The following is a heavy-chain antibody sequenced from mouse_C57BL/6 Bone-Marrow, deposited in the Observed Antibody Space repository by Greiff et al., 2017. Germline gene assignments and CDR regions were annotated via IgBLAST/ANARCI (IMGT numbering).Heavy chain of an antibody. CDR2: IYPGSGST. CDR1: GYTFTSYW. Sequence: QVQLQQPGAELVKPGASVKMSCKASGYTFTSYWITWVKQRPGHGLAWIGDIYPGSGSTNYNEKFKSKATLTVDTSSSAAYVQLSSRASENAAVYYCAKFGYWGQGTTLTVSS. CDR3: AKFGY. J-gene: IGHJ2*01. V-gene: IGHV1-55*01.